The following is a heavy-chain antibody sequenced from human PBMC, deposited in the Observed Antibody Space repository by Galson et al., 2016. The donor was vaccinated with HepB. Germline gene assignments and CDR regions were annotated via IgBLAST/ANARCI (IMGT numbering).Heavy chain of an antibody. CDR3: AKISVQYSYHYWGFDY. Sequence: SLRLSCAASGFTFSSYTMIWVRQAPGKGLEWVSYISSTGATIYYADSVKGRFTLTRDNAKNSLYLQMNSLRVEDTAVYYCAKISVQYSYHYWGFDYWGQGTLVTVSS. CDR1: GFTFSSYT. V-gene: IGHV3-48*01. CDR2: ISSTGATI. J-gene: IGHJ4*02. D-gene: IGHD5-18*01.